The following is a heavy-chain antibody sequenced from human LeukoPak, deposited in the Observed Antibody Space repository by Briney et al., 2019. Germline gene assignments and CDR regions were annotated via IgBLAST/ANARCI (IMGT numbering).Heavy chain of an antibody. Sequence: SETLSLTCTVSGGSISSSSYYWGWIRQPPGTGLEWIGSIYYSGSTYYNPSLKSRVTMSVDTSKNQFSLKLSSVTAADTAVYYCGRGERGVDYWGQGTLVTVSS. CDR2: IYYSGST. CDR3: GRGERGVDY. CDR1: GGSISSSSYY. D-gene: IGHD2-8*01. J-gene: IGHJ4*02. V-gene: IGHV4-39*07.